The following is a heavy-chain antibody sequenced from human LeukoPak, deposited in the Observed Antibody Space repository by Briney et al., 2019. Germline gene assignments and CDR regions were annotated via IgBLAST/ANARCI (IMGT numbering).Heavy chain of an antibody. CDR3: ASRGTSSWYYFDC. Sequence: PGGSLRLSCAASEFTFSSYSMNWVRQAPGKGLEWVSSISSSGSYIYYADSVKGRFTISRDNAKNSLYLQMNSLRAEDTAVYYCASRGTSSWYYFDCWGQGTLVIVSS. V-gene: IGHV3-21*01. J-gene: IGHJ4*02. D-gene: IGHD6-13*01. CDR1: EFTFSSYS. CDR2: ISSSGSYI.